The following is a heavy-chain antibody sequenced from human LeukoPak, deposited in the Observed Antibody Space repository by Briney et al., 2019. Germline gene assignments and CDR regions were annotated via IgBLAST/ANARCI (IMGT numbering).Heavy chain of an antibody. CDR2: IYYSGST. CDR1: GGSNSSSSYY. Sequence: SDTLSLTCTISGGSNSSSSYYWSWIRQHPGKGREWIGYIYYSGSTYYNPSLKSRVTISVDTSKNQFSLKLSSVTAADTAVYYCARVSDGKDGYNSVGLDYWGQGTLVTVSS. D-gene: IGHD5-24*01. CDR3: ARVSDGKDGYNSVGLDY. V-gene: IGHV4-31*03. J-gene: IGHJ4*02.